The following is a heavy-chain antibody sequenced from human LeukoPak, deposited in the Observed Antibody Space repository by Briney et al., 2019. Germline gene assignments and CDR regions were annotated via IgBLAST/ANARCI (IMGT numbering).Heavy chain of an antibody. D-gene: IGHD3-3*01. J-gene: IGHJ4*02. CDR3: ARAGEYDFWSGYYDV. CDR2: IYYSGST. Sequence: SETLSLTCTVPGGSISSYYWSWIRQPPGKGLEWIEYIYYSGSTNYNPSLKSRVTISVDTSKNQFSLKLSSVTAADTAVYYCARAGEYDFWSGYYDVWGQGTLVTVSS. CDR1: GGSISSYY. V-gene: IGHV4-59*01.